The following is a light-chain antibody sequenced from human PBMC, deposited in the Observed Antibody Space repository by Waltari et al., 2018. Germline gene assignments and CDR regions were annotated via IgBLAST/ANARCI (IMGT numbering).Light chain of an antibody. CDR3: AAWDDSLNGYV. CDR1: SSNLGNNL. CDR2: GNN. Sequence: QSVLTQPPSASGTPGQRVTISCSGSSSNLGNNLVIWFQQLPGTAPKLLIFGNNQRPSGAPDRFSGSKPGNAASLASSGLQSEDEAEYYCAAWDDSLNGYVFGTGTKVTVL. J-gene: IGLJ1*01. V-gene: IGLV1-44*01.